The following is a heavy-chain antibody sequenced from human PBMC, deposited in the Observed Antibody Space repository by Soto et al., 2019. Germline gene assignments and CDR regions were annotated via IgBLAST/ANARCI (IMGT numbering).Heavy chain of an antibody. V-gene: IGHV3-11*01. J-gene: IGHJ6*02. CDR3: ARLYYDYV. D-gene: IGHD3-3*01. CDR2: IDDSSDTI. Sequence: GGSLRLSCAASGFTFSNYYMSWIPQAPGKGLEWISYIDDSSDTISYADSVQGRFTISRHNDKQSLYLQMNSLRDEDTAVYYCARLYYDYVWGQGTTVTVSS. CDR1: GFTFSNYY.